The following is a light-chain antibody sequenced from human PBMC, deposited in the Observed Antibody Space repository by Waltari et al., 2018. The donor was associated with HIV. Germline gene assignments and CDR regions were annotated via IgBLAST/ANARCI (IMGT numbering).Light chain of an antibody. CDR3: QQYNSYS. V-gene: IGKV1-5*03. Sequence: DIQMTQSPSTLSASVGDRVTITCRASQSISSWLAWYQQKPGKAPKLLICKASSLESGVPSRFSGSGSGTEFTLTISSLQPDDFATYYCQQYNSYSFGGGTKVEIK. CDR1: QSISSW. CDR2: KAS. J-gene: IGKJ4*01.